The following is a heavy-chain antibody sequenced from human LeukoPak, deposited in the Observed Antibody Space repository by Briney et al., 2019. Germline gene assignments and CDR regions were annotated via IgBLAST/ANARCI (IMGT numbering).Heavy chain of an antibody. D-gene: IGHD5-18*01. Sequence: SETLSLTCTVSGYSISSGYYWGWIRQPPGKGLEWIGSIYHSGSTYYNPSLKSRVTISVDTSKNQFSLKLSSVTAADTAVYYCARGDLPDTAMGHFDYWGQGTLVTVSS. V-gene: IGHV4-38-2*02. CDR3: ARGDLPDTAMGHFDY. J-gene: IGHJ4*02. CDR1: GYSISSGYY. CDR2: IYHSGST.